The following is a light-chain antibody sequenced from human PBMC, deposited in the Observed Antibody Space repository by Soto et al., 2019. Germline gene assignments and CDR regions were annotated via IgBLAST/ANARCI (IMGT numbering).Light chain of an antibody. J-gene: IGLJ2*01. CDR3: ETWDTNVVV. CDR1: SGHSTYI. V-gene: IGLV4-60*02. Sequence: QPVLTQSSSASASLGSSVKLTCTLSSGHSTYIIAWHQQQPGKAPRYLMKLEGSGSYNKGSGIPDRFSGSSSGADRYLTISNLQFVDEADYYCETWDTNVVVFGGGTKLTVL. CDR2: LEGSGSY.